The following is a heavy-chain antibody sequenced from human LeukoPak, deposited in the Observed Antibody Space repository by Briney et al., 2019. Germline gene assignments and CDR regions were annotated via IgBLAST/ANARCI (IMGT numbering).Heavy chain of an antibody. CDR3: AREHGSGKIDFDY. V-gene: IGHV3-21*01. J-gene: IGHJ4*02. CDR2: ISSSSSYI. D-gene: IGHD3-10*01. Sequence: GESLRLSCAASGFTFSSYSMNWVRQAPGKGLEWVSSISSSSSYIYYADSVKGRFTISRDNAKNSLYLQMNSLRAEDTAVYYCAREHGSGKIDFDYWGQGTLVTVSS. CDR1: GFTFSSYS.